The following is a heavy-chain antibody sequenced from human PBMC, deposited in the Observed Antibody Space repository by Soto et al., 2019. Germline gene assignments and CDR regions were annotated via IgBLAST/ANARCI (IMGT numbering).Heavy chain of an antibody. CDR1: GGSISSYY. Sequence: QVQLQESGPGLVKPSETLSLTCTVSGGSISSYYWSWIRQPPGKGLEWIGYIYYSASTNYNPSLKRRVTISVDTCMNECSRGRSSVTAADTAVYYWARDEYSGGWCMSCGDAFAIWGQGTMVVVSS. CDR2: IYYSAST. D-gene: IGHD6-19*01. CDR3: ARDEYSGGWCMSCGDAFAI. J-gene: IGHJ3*02. V-gene: IGHV4-59*01.